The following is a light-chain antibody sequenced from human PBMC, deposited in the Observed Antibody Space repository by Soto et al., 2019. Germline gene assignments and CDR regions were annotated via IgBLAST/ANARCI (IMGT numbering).Light chain of an antibody. CDR1: QSLLHSNGYNY. CDR3: QPYNNWPLT. CDR2: LGS. V-gene: IGKV2-28*01. J-gene: IGKJ4*01. Sequence: EIVLTQSPLSLPVTPGEPASISCRSSQSLLHSNGYNYLDWYLQKPGQSPQLLIYLGSNRASGVPDRFSGSGSGTDFTLKISRVKAEDVGVYYCQPYNNWPLTFGGGTKVDIK.